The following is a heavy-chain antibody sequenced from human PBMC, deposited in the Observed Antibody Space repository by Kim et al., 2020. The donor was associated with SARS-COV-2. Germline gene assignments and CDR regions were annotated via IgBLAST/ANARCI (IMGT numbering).Heavy chain of an antibody. Sequence: ASVKVSCKASGYTFTSYAMHWVRQAPGQRLEWMGWINAGNGNTKYSQKFQGRVTITRDTSASTAYMELSSLRSEDTAVYYCARVKAVAGTNWFDPWGQGTLVTVSS. J-gene: IGHJ5*02. CDR1: GYTFTSYA. V-gene: IGHV1-3*01. CDR2: INAGNGNT. CDR3: ARVKAVAGTNWFDP. D-gene: IGHD6-19*01.